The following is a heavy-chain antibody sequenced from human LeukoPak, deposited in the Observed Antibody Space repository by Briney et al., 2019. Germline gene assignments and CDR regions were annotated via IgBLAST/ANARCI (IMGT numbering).Heavy chain of an antibody. V-gene: IGHV3-7*01. J-gene: IGHJ4*02. CDR1: GFTFSSYA. CDR3: ASDGERDLPLEF. D-gene: IGHD3-10*01. Sequence: GRSLRLSCAASGFTFSSYAMHWVRQAPGKGLEWVANIKHDGSEKYYVDSVKGRFTISRDNAKNSLYLQMNSLRVEDTAVYYCASDGERDLPLEFWGQGTPVTVSS. CDR2: IKHDGSEK.